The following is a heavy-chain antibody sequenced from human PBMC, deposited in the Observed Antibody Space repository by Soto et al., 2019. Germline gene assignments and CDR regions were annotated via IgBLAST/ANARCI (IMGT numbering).Heavy chain of an antibody. CDR3: ARPTLTTMIVAADEGY. CDR1: GFTFSSYA. V-gene: IGHV3-30-3*01. CDR2: ISYDGSNK. Sequence: QVQLVESGGGVVQPGRSLRLSCAASGFTFSSYAMHWVRQAPGKGLEWVAVISYDGSNKYYADSVKGRFTISRDNSKNXLYLQMNSLRAEDTAVYYCARPTLTTMIVAADEGYWGQGTLVTVSS. J-gene: IGHJ4*02. D-gene: IGHD3-22*01.